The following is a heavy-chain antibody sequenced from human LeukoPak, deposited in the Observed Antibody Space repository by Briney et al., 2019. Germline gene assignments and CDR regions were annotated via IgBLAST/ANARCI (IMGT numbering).Heavy chain of an antibody. CDR3: AREGGYSYGWYFDY. D-gene: IGHD5-18*01. V-gene: IGHV3-21*01. CDR1: GFTFSSYA. J-gene: IGHJ4*02. CDR2: ISSSSSYI. Sequence: PGGSLRLSCAASGFTFSSYAMSWVRQAPGKGLEWVSSISSSSSYIYYADSVKGRFTISRDNAKNSLYLQMNSLRAEDTAVYYCAREGGYSYGWYFDYWGQGTLVTVSS.